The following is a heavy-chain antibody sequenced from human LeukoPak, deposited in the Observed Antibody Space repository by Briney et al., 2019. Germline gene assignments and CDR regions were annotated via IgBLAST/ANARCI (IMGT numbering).Heavy chain of an antibody. D-gene: IGHD3-10*01. Sequence: SVKVSCKASGGTFSSYAISWVRQAPGQGLEWMGGIIPIFGTANYAQKFQGKVTITADESTSTAYMELSSLRSEDTAVYYCASWATYGSGSSTLDYWGQGTLVTVSS. J-gene: IGHJ4*02. V-gene: IGHV1-69*13. CDR3: ASWATYGSGSSTLDY. CDR1: GGTFSSYA. CDR2: IIPIFGTA.